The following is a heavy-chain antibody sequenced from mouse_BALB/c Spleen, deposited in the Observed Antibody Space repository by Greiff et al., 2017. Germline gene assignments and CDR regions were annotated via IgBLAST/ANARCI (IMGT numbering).Heavy chain of an antibody. Sequence: EVQGVESGGGLVKPGGSLKLSCAASGFTFSSYAMSWVRQTPEKRLEWVASISSGGSTYYPDSVKGRFTISRDNARNILYLQMSSLRSEDTAMYYCARGDYGIWYFDVWGAGTTVTVSS. V-gene: IGHV5-6-5*01. CDR1: GFTFSSYA. CDR3: ARGDYGIWYFDV. D-gene: IGHD1-1*01. J-gene: IGHJ1*01. CDR2: ISSGGST.